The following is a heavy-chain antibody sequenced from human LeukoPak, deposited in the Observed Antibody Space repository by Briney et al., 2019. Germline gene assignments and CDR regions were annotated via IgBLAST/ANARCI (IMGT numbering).Heavy chain of an antibody. CDR2: ISSSSSYI. V-gene: IGHV3-21*01. J-gene: IGHJ4*02. Sequence: GGSLRLSCAASGFTFSSCSMNWVRQAPGKGLEWVSSISSSSSYIYYADSVKGRFTISRDNAKNSLYLQMNSLRAEDTAVYYCATELGSGSYYMAYWGQGTLVTVSS. CDR1: GFTFSSCS. D-gene: IGHD3-10*01. CDR3: ATELGSGSYYMAY.